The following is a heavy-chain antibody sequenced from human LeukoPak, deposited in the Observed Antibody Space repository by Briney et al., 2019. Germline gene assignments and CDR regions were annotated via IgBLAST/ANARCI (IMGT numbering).Heavy chain of an antibody. CDR3: ARLGTYWSNYYFEY. CDR1: GYSVTTYW. V-gene: IGHV5-51*01. CDR2: IYPGDSDT. D-gene: IGHD3-10*01. Sequence: GESLKISCQGSGYSVTTYWIGWVRQMPGIGLECMGIIYPGDSDTRYSPSFQGQVTISADKSINTAYLQWSSLKASDTAMYYCARLGTYWSNYYFEYWGQGTLVTVSS. J-gene: IGHJ4*02.